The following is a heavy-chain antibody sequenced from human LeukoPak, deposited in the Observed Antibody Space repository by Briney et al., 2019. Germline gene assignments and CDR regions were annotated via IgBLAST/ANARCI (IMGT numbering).Heavy chain of an antibody. V-gene: IGHV3-21*04. CDR2: ISSSSSYI. CDR1: GFTFSSYS. D-gene: IGHD2-15*01. J-gene: IGHJ6*03. CDR3: ARVLRYCSGGNCYSGGLGYMDV. Sequence: GGSLRLSCAASGFTFSSYSMNWVRQAPGKGLEWVSSISSSSSYIYYADSVKGRFTISRDNAKNSLYLQMNSLRAEDTAVYHCARVLRYCSGGNCYSGGLGYMDVWGKGTTVTISS.